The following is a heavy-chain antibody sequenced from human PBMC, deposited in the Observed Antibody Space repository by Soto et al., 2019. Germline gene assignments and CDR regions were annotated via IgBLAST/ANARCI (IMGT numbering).Heavy chain of an antibody. D-gene: IGHD3-22*01. CDR1: GYSFTSYW. J-gene: IGHJ3*02. CDR3: ASSTIHYYDSSGYKRSPDAFDI. Sequence: GESLKISCKGSGYSFTSYWIGWVRQMPGKGLEWMGIIYPGDSDTRYSPSFQGQVTISADKSISTAYLQWSSLKASDTAMYNCASSTIHYYDSSGYKRSPDAFDIWGQGTMVTVSS. CDR2: IYPGDSDT. V-gene: IGHV5-51*01.